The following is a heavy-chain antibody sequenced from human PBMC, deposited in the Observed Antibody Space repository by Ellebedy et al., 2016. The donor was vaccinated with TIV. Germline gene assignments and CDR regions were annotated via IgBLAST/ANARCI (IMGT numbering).Heavy chain of an antibody. CDR3: ARDGDENCGGDCYYYYYGMDV. D-gene: IGHD2-21*02. Sequence: PGGSLRLSCAASGFTFSSYAMHWVRQAPGKGLEWVAVISYDGSNKYYADSVTGRFTISRDNSKNTLYLQMNSLRAEDTAVYYCARDGDENCGGDCYYYYYGMDVWGQGTTVTVSS. V-gene: IGHV3-30-3*01. J-gene: IGHJ6*02. CDR1: GFTFSSYA. CDR2: ISYDGSNK.